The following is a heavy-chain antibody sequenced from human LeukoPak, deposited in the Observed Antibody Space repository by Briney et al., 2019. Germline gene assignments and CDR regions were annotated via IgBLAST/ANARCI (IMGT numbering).Heavy chain of an antibody. CDR1: GFTFSSYA. CDR2: ISGSGGST. CDR3: AKHPMKDYYYYYYMDV. J-gene: IGHJ6*03. V-gene: IGHV3-23*01. Sequence: GGSLRLSCAASGFTFSSYAMSWVRQAPGKGLEWVSAISGSGGSTYYADSVKGRFTISRDNSKNTLYLQMNSLRAEDTAVYYCAKHPMKDYYYYYYMDVWGKGTTVTVSS.